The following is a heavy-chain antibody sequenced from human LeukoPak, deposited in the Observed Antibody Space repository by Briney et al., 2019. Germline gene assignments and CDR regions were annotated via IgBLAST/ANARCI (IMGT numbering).Heavy chain of an antibody. CDR1: GFTFSSYA. CDR2: ISGSGGST. J-gene: IGHJ4*02. V-gene: IGHV3-23*01. CDR3: AKEVDYDSSGYYYGGDLGDY. D-gene: IGHD3-22*01. Sequence: GGSLRLSCAAAGFTFSSYAMSWVRQAPGRGLEWVSAISGSGGSTYYAVSVKGRFTISRDNSKNTLYLQMNSLRAEDTAVYYCAKEVDYDSSGYYYGGDLGDYWGQGTLVTVSS.